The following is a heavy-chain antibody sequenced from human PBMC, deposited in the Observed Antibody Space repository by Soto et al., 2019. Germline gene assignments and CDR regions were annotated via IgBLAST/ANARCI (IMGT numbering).Heavy chain of an antibody. V-gene: IGHV4-34*01. CDR1: GGSFSGYY. Sequence: KASETLSLTCAVYGGSFSGYYWTWIRQSPGKGLEWIGEINHSGTTTYNPSLKSRVTISVDTSRDQFSLRLSSVAAADTAVYYCARGEFHGGNYYIFDYWGQGTLVTVSS. J-gene: IGHJ4*02. CDR2: INHSGTT. D-gene: IGHD2-15*01. CDR3: ARGEFHGGNYYIFDY.